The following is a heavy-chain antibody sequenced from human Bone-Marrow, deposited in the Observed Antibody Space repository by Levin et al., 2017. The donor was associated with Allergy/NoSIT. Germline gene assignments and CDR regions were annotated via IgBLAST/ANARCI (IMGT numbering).Heavy chain of an antibody. V-gene: IGHV1-46*01. CDR1: GYTFTSYY. D-gene: IGHD3-16*02. Sequence: ASVKVSCKASGYTFTSYYMHWVRQAPGQGLEWMGIINPSGGSTSYAQKFQGRVTMTRDTSTSTVYMELSSLRSEDTAVYYCARSAAPRLGELSFEGRGGWFDPWGQGTLVTVSS. CDR2: INPSGGST. J-gene: IGHJ5*02. CDR3: ARSAAPRLGELSFEGRGGWFDP.